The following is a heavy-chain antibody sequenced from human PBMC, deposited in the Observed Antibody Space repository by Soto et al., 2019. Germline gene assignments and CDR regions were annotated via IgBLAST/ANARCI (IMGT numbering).Heavy chain of an antibody. CDR1: GFTFSSYA. J-gene: IGHJ6*02. CDR3: ARDRRHPSSWYPYYYGMDV. V-gene: IGHV3-30-3*01. Sequence: QVQLVESGGGVVQPGRSLRLSCAASGFTFSSYAMHWVRQAPGKGLEWVAVISYDGSNKYYADSVKGRFTISRDNSKNTLYLQMNSLRAEDTAVYYCARDRRHPSSWYPYYYGMDVWGQGTTVTVSS. D-gene: IGHD6-13*01. CDR2: ISYDGSNK.